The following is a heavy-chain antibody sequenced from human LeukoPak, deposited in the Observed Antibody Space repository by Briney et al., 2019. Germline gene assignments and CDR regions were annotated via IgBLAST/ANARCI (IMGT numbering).Heavy chain of an antibody. CDR1: GYSFTSYW. Sequence: GESLKISCKGSGYSFTSYWIGWVRQMPGKGLEWMGIIYPGNSYTRYSPSFQGQVTISADKSITTAYLQWSSLKASDTALYYCARAPDVAVAGASDDWGQGTLVTVSS. CDR3: ARAPDVAVAGASDD. J-gene: IGHJ4*02. CDR2: IYPGNSYT. V-gene: IGHV5-51*01. D-gene: IGHD6-19*01.